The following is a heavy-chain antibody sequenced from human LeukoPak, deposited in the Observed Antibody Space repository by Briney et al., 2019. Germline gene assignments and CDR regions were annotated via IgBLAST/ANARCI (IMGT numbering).Heavy chain of an antibody. J-gene: IGHJ4*02. CDR1: GGSFSGYY. V-gene: IGHV4-34*01. CDR3: ASQLGMGFDY. CDR2: INHSGST. Sequence: PSETLSLTCAVYGGSFSGYYWNWIRQPPGKGLEWIGEINHSGSTNYSPSLKSRVTISVDTSKNQFSLKLGSVTAADTAVYYCASQLGMGFDYWGQGTLVTVSS. D-gene: IGHD7-27*01.